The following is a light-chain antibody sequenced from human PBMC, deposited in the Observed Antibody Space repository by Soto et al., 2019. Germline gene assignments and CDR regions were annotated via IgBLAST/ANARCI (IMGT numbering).Light chain of an antibody. V-gene: IGLV2-14*01. CDR1: SSDVGGYKY. J-gene: IGLJ1*01. CDR2: EVT. Sequence: QSALTQPASVSGSPGQSVTISCTGTSSDVGGYKYVSWYQQHPGKAPKLMIYEVTNRPSGVSNRFSGSKSGNTASLTISGLQAEDEADYYCSSYTSSRTYVFGTGTKVTVL. CDR3: SSYTSSRTYV.